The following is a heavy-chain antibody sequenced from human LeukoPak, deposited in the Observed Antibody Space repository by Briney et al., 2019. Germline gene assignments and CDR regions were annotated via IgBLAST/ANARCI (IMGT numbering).Heavy chain of an antibody. CDR1: GGSISGYY. J-gene: IGHJ4*02. D-gene: IGHD6-13*01. Sequence: SETLSLTCTVSGGSISGYYWSWIRQPPRKGLEWIGNIYYGGSTNYNPSLKSRVTISVDTSKKQFSLKLSSVTAADTAVYFCARDGRGTSSSWSCDYWGQGALITVSS. V-gene: IGHV4-59*01. CDR3: ARDGRGTSSSWSCDY. CDR2: IYYGGST.